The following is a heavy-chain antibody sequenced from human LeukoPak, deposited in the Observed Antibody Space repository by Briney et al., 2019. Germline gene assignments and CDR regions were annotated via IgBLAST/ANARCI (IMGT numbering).Heavy chain of an antibody. CDR2: INSDGSDT. V-gene: IGHV3-74*01. CDR1: GFTFSSYW. J-gene: IGHJ5*02. CDR3: ARAPLVLQYRWWFDP. Sequence: PGGSLRLSCAASGFTFSSYWMHWVRQAPGKGLVWVSRINSDGSDTTYADSVKGRFTISRDNAKNSLYLQMNSLRAEDTAVYHCARAPLVLQYRWWFDPWGQGTLVIVSS. D-gene: IGHD5-24*01.